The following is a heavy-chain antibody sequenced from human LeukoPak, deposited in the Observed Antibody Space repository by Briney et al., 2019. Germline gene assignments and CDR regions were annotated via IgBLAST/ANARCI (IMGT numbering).Heavy chain of an antibody. D-gene: IGHD5-18*01. CDR1: GFTFSSYW. Sequence: PGGSLRLSCAASGFTFSSYWMHWVRQAPGKGLVWVSRINSDGSSTSYADSVKGRFTISRDNSKNTLYLQMNSLRAEDTAVYYCAKGYWSGDAAMPYFDYWGQGTLVTVSS. J-gene: IGHJ4*02. CDR2: INSDGSST. CDR3: AKGYWSGDAAMPYFDY. V-gene: IGHV3-74*01.